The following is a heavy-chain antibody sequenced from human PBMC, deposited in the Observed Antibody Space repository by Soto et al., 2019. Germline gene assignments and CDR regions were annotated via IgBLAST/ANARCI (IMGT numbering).Heavy chain of an antibody. D-gene: IGHD4-17*01. Sequence: ETLSLTCTVSGGSINNYYWSCIRQPPVKRLEWIGYIFYSGSPTYNPSLKSRVTMSVDTSKNQFSLNLRSVTAADTAVYYCARGSDYGRYWGQGTLVTVSS. CDR1: GGSINNYY. V-gene: IGHV4-59*01. CDR3: ARGSDYGRY. J-gene: IGHJ4*02. CDR2: IFYSGSP.